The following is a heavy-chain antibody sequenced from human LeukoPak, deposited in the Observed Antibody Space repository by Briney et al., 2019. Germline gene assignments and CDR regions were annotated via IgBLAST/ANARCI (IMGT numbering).Heavy chain of an antibody. J-gene: IGHJ4*02. V-gene: IGHV3-23*01. CDR3: ATTKQARQYFDY. D-gene: IGHD1-1*01. Sequence: QSGGSLRLSCAGSGFTFSSNPLSWVRQAPGKGLEWVSAINPSGGNTYYADSVRGRFTISRDNSKNTLYLQMNTLRAEDTAVYYCATTKQARQYFDYWGQGTLVTVSS. CDR2: INPSGGNT. CDR1: GFTFSSNP.